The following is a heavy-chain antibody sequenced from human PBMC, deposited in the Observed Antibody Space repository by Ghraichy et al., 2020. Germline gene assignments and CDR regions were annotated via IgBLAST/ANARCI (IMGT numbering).Heavy chain of an antibody. CDR2: IIPIFGTA. Sequence: SVKVSCKASGGTFSSYAISWVRQAPGQGLEWMGGIIPIFGTANYAQNFQGRVTITADESTSTAYMELSSLRSEDTAVYYCTRPLNGDYEGGFDYWGQGTLVTVSS. CDR3: TRPLNGDYEGGFDY. D-gene: IGHD4-17*01. J-gene: IGHJ4*02. V-gene: IGHV1-69*13. CDR1: GGTFSSYA.